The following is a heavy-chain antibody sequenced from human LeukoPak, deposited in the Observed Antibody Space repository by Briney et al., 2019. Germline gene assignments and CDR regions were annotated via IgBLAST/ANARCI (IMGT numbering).Heavy chain of an antibody. D-gene: IGHD4-11*01. Sequence: GGSLRLACAASGFTYSHYGMHWVRQAPGKGLEWVAVIWPDGTEQYYADAVKGRFTISRDNSRNTLYLQMNSLRAEDTAVYYCAKDAERGFDYSNSLQYWGQGTLVTVSS. CDR2: IWPDGTEQ. CDR3: AKDAERGFDYSNSLQY. V-gene: IGHV3-33*06. CDR1: GFTYSHYG. J-gene: IGHJ4*02.